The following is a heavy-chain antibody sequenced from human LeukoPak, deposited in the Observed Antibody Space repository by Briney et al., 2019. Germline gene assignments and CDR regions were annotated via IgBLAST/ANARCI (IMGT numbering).Heavy chain of an antibody. Sequence: SETLSLTCTVSGGSFSSGSYYWSWIRQPAGKGLEWIGRIYTSGSTNYNPSLKSRVTISVDTSKNQFSLELSSVTAADTAVYYCARGGGDWGFHQSDYWGQGTLATVSS. J-gene: IGHJ4*02. CDR3: ARGGGDWGFHQSDY. CDR1: GGSFSSGSYY. D-gene: IGHD2-21*01. CDR2: IYTSGST. V-gene: IGHV4-61*02.